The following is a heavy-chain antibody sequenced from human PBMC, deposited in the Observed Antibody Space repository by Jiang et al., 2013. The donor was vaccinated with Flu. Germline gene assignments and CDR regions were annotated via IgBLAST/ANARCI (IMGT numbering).Heavy chain of an antibody. CDR3: ARGGSDFDY. Sequence: VQLVESGGGLVQPGGSLRLSCAVSGFTFSSYWMSWVRQAPGKGLGWVGNIKQDGSEKYYVDSVKGRFTMSRDNAKNSLYLQMNSLRAEDTAVYYCARGGSDFDYWGQGTL. J-gene: IGHJ4*02. CDR1: GFTFSSYW. D-gene: IGHD3-10*01. CDR2: IKQDGSEK. V-gene: IGHV3-7*01.